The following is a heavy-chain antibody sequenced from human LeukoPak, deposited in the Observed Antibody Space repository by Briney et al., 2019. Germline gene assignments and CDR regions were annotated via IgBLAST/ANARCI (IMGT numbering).Heavy chain of an antibody. V-gene: IGHV3-9*01. CDR1: GFTFDDYA. J-gene: IGHJ3*02. CDR3: AKDLIAVAANSDAFDI. CDR2: ISWNSGSI. D-gene: IGHD6-19*01. Sequence: GRSLRLSCAASGFTFDDYAMHWVRQAPGKGLEWVSGISWNSGSIGYADSVKGRFIISRDNAKNSLYLQMNSLRAEDTALYYCAKDLIAVAANSDAFDIWGQGTMVTVSS.